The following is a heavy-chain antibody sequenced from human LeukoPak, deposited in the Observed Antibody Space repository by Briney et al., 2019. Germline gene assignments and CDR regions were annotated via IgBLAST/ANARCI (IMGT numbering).Heavy chain of an antibody. J-gene: IGHJ4*02. D-gene: IGHD6-13*01. Sequence: GGSLRLSCAASGFSVTDAWMNWVRQAPGKGLEWVGRIISRSDGGKIDYAAPVKGRFTISRDESENTLYVEMNSLKSEDTAVYDCAYNAPSGTGFDYWGQGTLVTVSP. CDR3: AYNAPSGTGFDY. CDR1: GFSVTDAW. CDR2: IISRSDGGKI. V-gene: IGHV3-15*07.